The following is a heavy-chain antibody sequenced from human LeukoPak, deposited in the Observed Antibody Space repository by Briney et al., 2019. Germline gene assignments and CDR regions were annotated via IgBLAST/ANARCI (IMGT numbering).Heavy chain of an antibody. D-gene: IGHD6-19*01. CDR1: GGSISSSSYY. CDR2: IYYSGST. Sequence: NPSETLSLTCTVSGGSISSSSYYWGWIRQPPGKGLEWIGSIYYSGSTYYNPSLKSRVTISVDTSKNQFSLKLSSVTAADTAVYYCARTPGIAVAGTGVFDYWGQGTLVTVSS. V-gene: IGHV4-39*07. CDR3: ARTPGIAVAGTGVFDY. J-gene: IGHJ4*02.